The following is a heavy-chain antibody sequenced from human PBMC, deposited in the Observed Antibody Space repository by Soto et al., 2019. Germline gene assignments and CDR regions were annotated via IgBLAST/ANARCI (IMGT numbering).Heavy chain of an antibody. CDR3: ARASSSWYAWFDP. CDR1: GGSISSYY. V-gene: IGHV4-59*01. D-gene: IGHD6-13*01. Sequence: SETLSLTCTVSGGSISSYYWSWIRQPPGKGLEWIGYIYYSGSTNYNPSLKSRVTISVDTSKNQFSLKLSSVTAADTAVYYCARASSSWYAWFDPWGHGTLVTVSS. J-gene: IGHJ5*02. CDR2: IYYSGST.